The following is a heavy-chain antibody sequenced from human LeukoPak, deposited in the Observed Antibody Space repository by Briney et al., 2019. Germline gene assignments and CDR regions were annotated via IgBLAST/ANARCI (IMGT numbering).Heavy chain of an antibody. D-gene: IGHD3-10*01. CDR2: ISYDVRNK. CDR3: ARDPHSYYYNVNGPTGIDY. J-gene: IGHJ4*02. V-gene: IGHV3-30*03. Sequence: GGSLRLSCAASGFTFSSYSMNWVRQAPGKGLEWVAVISYDVRNKNYADSVKGRFTISRVNPENTLYLQMNSLTADDTAVYYCARDPHSYYYNVNGPTGIDYWGQGTLVTVSS. CDR1: GFTFSSYS.